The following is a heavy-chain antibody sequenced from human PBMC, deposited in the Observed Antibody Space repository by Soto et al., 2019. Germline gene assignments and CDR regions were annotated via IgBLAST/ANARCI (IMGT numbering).Heavy chain of an antibody. J-gene: IGHJ1*01. CDR1: GATFGSFP. V-gene: IGHV1-69*05. Sequence: QVQLVQSGPKLRNPGSSLRVSARAPGATFGSFPLPWVQQPPGQGLSWLGGTFPTLVTPNNHRKFHGRVTLTXXDXTXXAYMELSSLRSEDTAVYYCAREGDGSSGYSPWFQHWGQGTLVTVSS. CDR3: AREGDGSSGYSPWFQH. D-gene: IGHD3-22*01. CDR2: TFPTLVTP.